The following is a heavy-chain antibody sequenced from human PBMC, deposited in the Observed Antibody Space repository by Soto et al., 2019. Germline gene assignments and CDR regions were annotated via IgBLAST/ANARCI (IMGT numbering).Heavy chain of an antibody. CDR3: AKGYSSGWYVFDY. Sequence: GSLRLSFAASGFTFSSYGVHWVRQAPGKGLEWVAVISYDGSNKYYADSVKGRFTISRDNSKNTLYLQMNSLRAEDTAVYYCAKGYSSGWYVFDYWGQGTLVTVSS. CDR1: GFTFSSYG. V-gene: IGHV3-30*18. J-gene: IGHJ4*02. D-gene: IGHD6-19*01. CDR2: ISYDGSNK.